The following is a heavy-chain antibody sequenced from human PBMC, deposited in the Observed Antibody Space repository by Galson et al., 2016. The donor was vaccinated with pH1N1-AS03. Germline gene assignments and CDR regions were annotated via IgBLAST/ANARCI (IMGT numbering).Heavy chain of an antibody. CDR1: GDTFTDFY. CDR2: VNANTGAT. CDR3: ANNKAGSSSTY. Sequence: SVKVSCKASGDTFTDFYMHWVRQAPGQGLEWMGWVNANTGATKYAQKFQGRVTMTRDTSISTTYMELSRLTSDDMAVYYCANNKAGSSSTYWGQGIRVTVSS. J-gene: IGHJ4*02. D-gene: IGHD6-6*01. V-gene: IGHV1-2*02.